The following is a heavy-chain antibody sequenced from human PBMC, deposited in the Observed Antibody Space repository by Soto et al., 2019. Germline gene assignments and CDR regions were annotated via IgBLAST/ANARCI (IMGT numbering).Heavy chain of an antibody. CDR2: IYYSGST. CDR1: GGSISSGGYY. CDR3: ARDLGYSTTDLRNGFDP. D-gene: IGHD6-13*01. J-gene: IGHJ5*02. Sequence: PSETLSLTCTVSGGSISSGGYYWSWIRQHPGKGLEWIGYIYYSGSTYYNPSLKSRVTISVDTSKNQFSLKLSSVTAADTAVYYCARDLGYSTTDLRNGFDPWGQGTLVTSPQ. V-gene: IGHV4-31*03.